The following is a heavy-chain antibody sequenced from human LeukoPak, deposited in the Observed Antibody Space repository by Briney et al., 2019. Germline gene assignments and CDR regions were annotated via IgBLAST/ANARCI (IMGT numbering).Heavy chain of an antibody. D-gene: IGHD4-17*01. CDR2: ISTSSSYI. CDR1: GIPFNCYS. Sequence: PGGAPGPSFTAPGIPFNCYSMNWVRPGPGEGPEWVSSISTSSSYIYYADSVKGRFTISRNNPKNSLYLQMNSLRAEDTAVYYCARNRGDPSYFDYWGQGTLVTVSS. V-gene: IGHV3-21*01. J-gene: IGHJ4*02. CDR3: ARNRGDPSYFDY.